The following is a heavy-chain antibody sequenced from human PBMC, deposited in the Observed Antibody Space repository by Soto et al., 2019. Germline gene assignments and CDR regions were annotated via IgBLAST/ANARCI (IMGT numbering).Heavy chain of an antibody. CDR2: IIPIFGTA. J-gene: IGHJ6*02. CDR3: ARDDIVVVVAASSPSYYGMDV. V-gene: IGHV1-69*13. D-gene: IGHD2-15*01. CDR1: GGTFSSYA. Sequence: SVKVSCKASGGTFSSYAISWVRQAPGQGLEWMGGIIPIFGTANYAQKFQGRVTITADESTSTAYMELSSLRSEDTAVYYCARDDIVVVVAASSPSYYGMDVWGQGTTVTAP.